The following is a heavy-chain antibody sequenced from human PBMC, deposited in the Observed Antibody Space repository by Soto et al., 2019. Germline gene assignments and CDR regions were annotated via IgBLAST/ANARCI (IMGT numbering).Heavy chain of an antibody. CDR1: GSTISSYA. Sequence: QVQLVESGGGVVQPGRSLRLSCAVSGSTISSYAMHWVRQAPGKGLEWVAFISYDGSNKYYADSVTGRFTISRDNSKNTVYLQMNSLRAEDTAVYYCARGDGHTYGTFSDYWGQGTLVTVSS. V-gene: IGHV3-30-3*01. D-gene: IGHD5-18*01. J-gene: IGHJ4*02. CDR3: ARGDGHTYGTFSDY. CDR2: ISYDGSNK.